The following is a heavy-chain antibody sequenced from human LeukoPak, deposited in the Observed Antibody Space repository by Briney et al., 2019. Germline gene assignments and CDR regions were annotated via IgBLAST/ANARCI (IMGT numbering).Heavy chain of an antibody. J-gene: IGHJ4*02. CDR2: ISSSSSYT. CDR3: VRVQLEQTLVY. CDR1: GFTFSDYY. V-gene: IGHV3-11*05. Sequence: GGSLRLSCAASGFTFSDYYMSWIRQAPGKGLEWISYISSSSSYTNYADSVKGRFTISRDNAKNSLYLQMNSLRAEDTAVYYCVRVQLEQTLVYWGQGTLVTVSS. D-gene: IGHD1-1*01.